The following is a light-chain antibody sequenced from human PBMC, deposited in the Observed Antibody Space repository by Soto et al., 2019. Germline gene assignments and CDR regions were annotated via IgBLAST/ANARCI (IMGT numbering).Light chain of an antibody. J-gene: IGLJ3*02. CDR3: CSYVGRYSWV. CDR1: SSDVGYYNY. Sequence: QSALTQPPSASGSPGQSVTISCTGTSSDVGYYNYVSWYQQHPGKVPKLMIYDVSKRPSGVPDRFSGSKSGNTASLTISGLQVEDEAEYYCCSYVGRYSWVFGGGTKLTVL. CDR2: DVS. V-gene: IGLV2-11*01.